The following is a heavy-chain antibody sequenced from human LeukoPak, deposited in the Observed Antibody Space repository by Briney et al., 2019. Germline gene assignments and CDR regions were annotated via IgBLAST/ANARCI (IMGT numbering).Heavy chain of an antibody. V-gene: IGHV4-38-2*01. CDR2: ISHSGTT. CDR1: GYSITSGFS. Sequence: SETLSLTCAVPGYSITSGFSWGWIRQPPGKGLEWIGTISHSGTTDYKSTLESRLTISMDTSKNLFSLRLTSVTAADTAVYYCARLLYDDFWSGPLMDVWGKGTTVTVSS. CDR3: ARLLYDDFWSGPLMDV. D-gene: IGHD3-3*01. J-gene: IGHJ6*03.